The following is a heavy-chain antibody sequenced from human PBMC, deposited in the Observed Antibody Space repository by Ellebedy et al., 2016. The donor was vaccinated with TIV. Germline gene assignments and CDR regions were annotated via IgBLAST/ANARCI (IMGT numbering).Heavy chain of an antibody. J-gene: IGHJ4*02. CDR2: IKQDGSEK. CDR1: GFTLSSYW. CDR3: ARHFSDSTWGSYPLGY. Sequence: GESLKISXAASGFTLSSYWMSWVRQAPGKGVEWVANIKQDGSEKSYVGSVKGRFTISRDNAKNLLYLQMDSLRAEDTALYYCARHFSDSTWGSYPLGYWGPGTLVTVSS. V-gene: IGHV3-7*03. D-gene: IGHD3-16*01.